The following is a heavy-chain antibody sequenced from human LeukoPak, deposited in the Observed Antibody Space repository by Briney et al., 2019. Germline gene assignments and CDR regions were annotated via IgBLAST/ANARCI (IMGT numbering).Heavy chain of an antibody. D-gene: IGHD3-16*01. CDR3: TRGAGWLIDY. J-gene: IGHJ4*02. CDR2: FYNSGRS. CDR1: GGSFSGYY. V-gene: IGHV4-59*01. Sequence: KPSETLSLTCAVYGGSFSGYYWSWIRQPPGKGLEWIGYFYNSGRSTYNPSLKSRVTISADTSKNHFSLKLNSVTTADTAVYYCTRGAGWLIDYWGQGILVTVSS.